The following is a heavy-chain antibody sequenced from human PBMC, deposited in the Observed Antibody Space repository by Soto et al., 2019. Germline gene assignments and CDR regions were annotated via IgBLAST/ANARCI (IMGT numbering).Heavy chain of an antibody. Sequence: QVQLVQSGAEVKKPGAPVKVSCKASGYTFTSYGISWVRQAPGQGLEWMGWISAYNGNTNYAQKLQGRVTITTDTSTSTAYMELRSLRSDDTAVYYCARSYARPSTELPRFDYWGQGTLVTVSS. J-gene: IGHJ4*02. V-gene: IGHV1-18*01. CDR3: ARSYARPSTELPRFDY. D-gene: IGHD1-26*01. CDR1: GYTFTSYG. CDR2: ISAYNGNT.